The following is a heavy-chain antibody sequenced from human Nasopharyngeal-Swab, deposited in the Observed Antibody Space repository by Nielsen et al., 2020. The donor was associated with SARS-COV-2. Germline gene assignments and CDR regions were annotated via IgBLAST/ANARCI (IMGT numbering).Heavy chain of an antibody. CDR1: GFTFSSYA. J-gene: IGHJ4*02. V-gene: IGHV3-23*01. D-gene: IGHD3-22*01. CDR3: AKVSSYFDSSALDY. CDR2: INGSGGST. Sequence: GGSLRLSCAASGFTFSSYAMSWVRQAPGKGLEWVSTINGSGGSTYYADSVKGRFTISRDNSKNTLYLQMNSLRAEDTAVYYCAKVSSYFDSSALDYWGQGTLVTVSS.